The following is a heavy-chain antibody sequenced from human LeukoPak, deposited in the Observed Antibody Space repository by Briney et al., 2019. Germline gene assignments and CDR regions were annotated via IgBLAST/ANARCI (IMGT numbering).Heavy chain of an antibody. CDR3: AAEGSSFSSKQDY. D-gene: IGHD3-10*01. J-gene: IGHJ4*02. CDR1: GFTVSSNY. V-gene: IGHV3-66*01. CDR2: IYSGGGT. Sequence: GGSLRLSCAASGFTVSSNYMSWVRQAPGKGLEWVSVIYSGGGTYYADSVKGRFTISRDNSKNTLYLQMNSLRAEDTAVYYCAAEGSSFSSKQDYWGQGTLVTVSS.